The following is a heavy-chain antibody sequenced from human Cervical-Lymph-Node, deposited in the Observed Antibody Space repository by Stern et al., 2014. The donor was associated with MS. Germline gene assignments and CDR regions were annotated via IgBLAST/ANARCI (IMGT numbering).Heavy chain of an antibody. CDR3: ARSHSKWLVHDAFDI. CDR2: ISSSGSSI. D-gene: IGHD6-19*01. V-gene: IGHV3-11*01. CDR1: GFTFSDYY. J-gene: IGHJ3*02. Sequence: VQLEESGGGLVKPGGSLRLSCAASGFTFSDYYMSWIRQAPGKGLEWVLSISSSGSSIYYADSVKGRFTISRDNAKNSLYLQMNSLRAEDTAVYYCARSHSKWLVHDAFDIWGQGTMVSVSS.